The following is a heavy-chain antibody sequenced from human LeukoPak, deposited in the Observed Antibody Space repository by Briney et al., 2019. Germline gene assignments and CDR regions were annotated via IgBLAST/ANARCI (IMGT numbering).Heavy chain of an antibody. CDR2: IIPIFGTE. J-gene: IGHJ6*03. CDR3: ARGMNYYGSGSPDLTYYYYYYMDV. Sequence: SVKVSCKASGGTFSSYAIIWVRQAAGQGLEWMGGIIPIFGTEHYAQKFQGRVTITADESTSTAYMELSSLRSEDTAVYYCARGMNYYGSGSPDLTYYYYYYMDVWGKGTTVTISS. CDR1: GGTFSSYA. V-gene: IGHV1-69*13. D-gene: IGHD3-10*01.